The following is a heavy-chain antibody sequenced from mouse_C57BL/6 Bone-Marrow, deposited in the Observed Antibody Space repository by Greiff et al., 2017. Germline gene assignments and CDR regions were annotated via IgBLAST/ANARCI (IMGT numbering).Heavy chain of an antibody. CDR3: TAYSFYWYFDV. CDR2: IDPENGDT. Sequence: EVQLQQSGAELVRPGASVKLSCTASGFNIKDDYMHWVKQRPEQGLEWIGWIDPENGDTEYASKFQGKATITADTSSNTAYLQLSSLTSEDTAVDYCTAYSFYWYFDVWGTGTTVTVSS. D-gene: IGHD2-12*01. CDR1: GFNIKDDY. V-gene: IGHV14-4*01. J-gene: IGHJ1*03.